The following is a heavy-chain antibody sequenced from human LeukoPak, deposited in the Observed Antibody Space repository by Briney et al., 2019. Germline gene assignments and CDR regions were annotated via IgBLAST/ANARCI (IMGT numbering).Heavy chain of an antibody. V-gene: IGHV3-30*02. J-gene: IGHJ4*02. D-gene: IGHD2-15*01. CDR3: ARDRTKYCSGGTCYSSYSFDY. Sequence: PGGSLRLSCAASEFTFSSYGMHWVRQAPGKGLEWVAFIRSDGSNEYYAGPVKGRFTISRDNFKSTLSLQMNSLRPEDTALYYCARDRTKYCSGGTCYSSYSFDYWGQGTLVTVSS. CDR1: EFTFSSYG. CDR2: IRSDGSNE.